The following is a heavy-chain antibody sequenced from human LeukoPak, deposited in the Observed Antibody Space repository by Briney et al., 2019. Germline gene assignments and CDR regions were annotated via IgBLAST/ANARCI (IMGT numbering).Heavy chain of an antibody. CDR1: GFTFSGST. V-gene: IGHV3-73*01. CDR2: IRSKANTYAT. CDR3: AGAPNFDY. Sequence: PGGSLRLPCAASGFTFSGSTIHWVRQASGKGLDWVALIRSKANTYATAYAASVKGRFTISRDDSENAAYLQMNSLTTEDTAVYYCAGAPNFDYWGPGTLVTVSS. J-gene: IGHJ4*02.